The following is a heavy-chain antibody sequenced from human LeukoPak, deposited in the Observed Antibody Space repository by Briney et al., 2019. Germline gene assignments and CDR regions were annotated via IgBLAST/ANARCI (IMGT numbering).Heavy chain of an antibody. Sequence: GGSLRPSCAASGFTSSSYSMNWVRQAPGKGLEYVSAISSNGGSTYYANSVKGRFTISRDNSKNTVYLQMGSLRAEDMAVYYCARAPYGYGNNWFDPWGQGTLVTVSS. D-gene: IGHD5-18*01. CDR1: GFTSSSYS. V-gene: IGHV3-64*01. J-gene: IGHJ5*02. CDR2: ISSNGGST. CDR3: ARAPYGYGNNWFDP.